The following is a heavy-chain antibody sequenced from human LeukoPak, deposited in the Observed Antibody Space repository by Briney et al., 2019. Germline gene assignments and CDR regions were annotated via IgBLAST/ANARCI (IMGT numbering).Heavy chain of an antibody. V-gene: IGHV1-2*06. CDR3: ARPSCGGDCNFDY. CDR2: INPNSGGT. J-gene: IGHJ4*02. CDR1: GYTFTGYY. D-gene: IGHD2-21*02. Sequence: ASVKVSCKASGYTFTGYYMHWVRQAPGQGLEWMGRINPNSGGTNYAQRFQGRVTMNRDTSSSTAYMEMSRLRSDDTAVYYCARPSCGGDCNFDYWGQGTLVTVSS.